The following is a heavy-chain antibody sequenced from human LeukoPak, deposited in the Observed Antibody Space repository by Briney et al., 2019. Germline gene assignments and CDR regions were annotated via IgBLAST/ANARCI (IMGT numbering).Heavy chain of an antibody. Sequence: ASVKVSCKASGYTFTSYGISWVRQAPGQGLEWMGWIGAYNGNTNYAQKLQGRVTMTTDTSTSTAYMELRSLRSDDTAVYYCLVYYYDSSGYPYYFDYWGQGTLVTVSS. V-gene: IGHV1-18*01. CDR3: LVYYYDSSGYPYYFDY. J-gene: IGHJ4*02. CDR1: GYTFTSYG. D-gene: IGHD3-22*01. CDR2: IGAYNGNT.